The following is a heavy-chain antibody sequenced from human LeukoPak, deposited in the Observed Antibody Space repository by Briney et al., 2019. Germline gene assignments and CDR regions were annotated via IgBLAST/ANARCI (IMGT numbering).Heavy chain of an antibody. Sequence: GASVKVSCRASGYTFTSYGINWVRQAPGQGLAWMGWISAYNGDTSSAQTLQGRITMTTDTSTSTAYMELRSLTSDDTAVYYCASTYISSWGRDVWGKGTTVTVSS. CDR3: ASTYISSWGRDV. CDR1: GYTFTSYG. D-gene: IGHD6-13*01. J-gene: IGHJ6*04. CDR2: ISAYNGDT. V-gene: IGHV1-18*01.